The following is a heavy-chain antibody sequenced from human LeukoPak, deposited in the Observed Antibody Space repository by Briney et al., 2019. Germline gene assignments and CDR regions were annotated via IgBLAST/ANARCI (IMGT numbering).Heavy chain of an antibody. V-gene: IGHV3-21*01. D-gene: IGHD6-13*01. CDR1: GFTFSSYS. Sequence: GGSLRLSCAASGFTFSSYSMNWVRQAPGKGLEGVSSISSSSSYIYYADSVKGRFTISRDNAKNSLYLQMNSLRAEDTAVYYCARDIWVPYPHPITAAGTGADYWGQGTLVTVSS. CDR2: ISSSSSYI. CDR3: ARDIWVPYPHPITAAGTGADY. J-gene: IGHJ4*02.